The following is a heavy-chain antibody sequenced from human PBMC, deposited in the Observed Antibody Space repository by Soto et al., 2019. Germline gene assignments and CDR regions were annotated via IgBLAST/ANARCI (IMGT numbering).Heavy chain of an antibody. CDR1: EFTFSSYS. CDR2: ISSSSSYI. Sequence: VGSLRLSCAASEFTFSSYSMNWVRQAPGKGLEWVSSISSSSSYIYYADSVKGRFTISRDNAKNSLYLQMNSLRAEDTAVYYYASPSLVVPAAIPFYYYGMDVWGQGTTGTVSS. V-gene: IGHV3-21*01. J-gene: IGHJ6*02. D-gene: IGHD2-2*02. CDR3: ASPSLVVPAAIPFYYYGMDV.